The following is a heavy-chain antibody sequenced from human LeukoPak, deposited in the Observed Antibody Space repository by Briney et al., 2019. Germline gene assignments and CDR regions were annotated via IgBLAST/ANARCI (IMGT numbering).Heavy chain of an antibody. J-gene: IGHJ4*02. D-gene: IGHD6-6*01. Sequence: ASVKVSCKASGGTFSSYAISWVRQAPGQGLEWMGIINPTGGSTTYAQKFQGRVTMTRDTSTSTVHMELSSLRSDDTAVYYCARTAARRFDYWGQGTLVTVSS. CDR3: ARTAARRFDY. CDR1: GGTFSSYA. CDR2: INPTGGST. V-gene: IGHV1-46*01.